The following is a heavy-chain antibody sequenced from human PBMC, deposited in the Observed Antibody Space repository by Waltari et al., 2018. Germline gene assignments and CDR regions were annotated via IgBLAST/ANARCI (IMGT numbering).Heavy chain of an antibody. CDR2: INHSGST. CDR1: GGSFSGYY. D-gene: IGHD6-6*01. Sequence: QVQLQQWGAGLLKPSETLSLTCAVYGGSFSGYYWSWIRQPPGKGLEWIGEINHSGSTNYNPSLKSRVTISVDTSKNQFSLKLSSVTAADTAVYYCARLPRIRVYSSSRSPIDYWGQGTLVTVSS. V-gene: IGHV4-34*01. J-gene: IGHJ4*02. CDR3: ARLPRIRVYSSSRSPIDY.